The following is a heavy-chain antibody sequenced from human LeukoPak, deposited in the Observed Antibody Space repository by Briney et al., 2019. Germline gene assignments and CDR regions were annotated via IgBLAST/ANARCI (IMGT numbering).Heavy chain of an antibody. V-gene: IGHV3-23*01. D-gene: IGHD2-15*01. Sequence: GGSLRLSCAASGFIFTSYAMSWVRQTPGKGLEWVSTISGTGDTTYYADSVKGRFTISRDNSKNTLYLQMNSLRAEDTAVYYCARGGPGYCSGGSCYNLDYWGQGTLVTVSS. J-gene: IGHJ4*02. CDR1: GFIFTSYA. CDR2: ISGTGDTT. CDR3: ARGGPGYCSGGSCYNLDY.